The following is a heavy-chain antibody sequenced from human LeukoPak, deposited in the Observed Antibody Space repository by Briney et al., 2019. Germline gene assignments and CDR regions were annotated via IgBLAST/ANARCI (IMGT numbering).Heavy chain of an antibody. J-gene: IGHJ4*02. CDR1: GGSISSSSYY. Sequence: PSETLSLTCTVSGGSISSSSYYRGWIRQPPGKGLEWIGSIYYSGSTYYNPSLKSRVTISVDTSKNQFSLKLSSVTAADTAVYYCARSLVVAANYFDYWGQGTLVTVSS. CDR3: ARSLVVAANYFDY. V-gene: IGHV4-39*01. D-gene: IGHD3-22*01. CDR2: IYYSGST.